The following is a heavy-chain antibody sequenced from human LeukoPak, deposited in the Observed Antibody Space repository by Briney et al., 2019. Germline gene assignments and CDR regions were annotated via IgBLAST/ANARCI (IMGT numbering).Heavy chain of an antibody. D-gene: IGHD2-21*01. Sequence: GGSLRLSCAASGFTFSSYGMHWVRQAPGKGLEWVSSISSSSSYIYYADSVKGRFTISRDNAKNSLYLQMNSLRAEDTAVYYCAKDLVPTLYYGMDVWGQGTTVTVSS. CDR3: AKDLVPTLYYGMDV. CDR2: ISSSSSYI. CDR1: GFTFSSYG. J-gene: IGHJ6*02. V-gene: IGHV3-21*01.